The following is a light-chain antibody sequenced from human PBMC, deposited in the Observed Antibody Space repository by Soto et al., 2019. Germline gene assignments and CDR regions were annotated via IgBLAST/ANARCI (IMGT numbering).Light chain of an antibody. J-gene: IGLJ3*02. CDR3: QSYDSSLSGSVNGV. CDR2: GNS. V-gene: IGLV1-40*01. Sequence: QPVLTQPPAVSGAPGRRVTISCTGSRSNIGAGYDVHWDQQLPGTAPKLLIEGNSNRPSGVPDRFSGCKSGTSASLAITGLRAEDEADYYGQSYDSSLSGSVNGVFGGGTKLTVL. CDR1: RSNIGAGYD.